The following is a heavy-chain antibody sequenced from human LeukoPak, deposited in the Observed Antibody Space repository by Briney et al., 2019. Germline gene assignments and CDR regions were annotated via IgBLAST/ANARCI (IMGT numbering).Heavy chain of an antibody. D-gene: IGHD4-23*01. Sequence: NPRGSLRLSCAASGFTFSSYSMNWVRQAPGKGLEWVSSISSSSSYIYYADSVKGRFTISRDNAKNSLYLQMNSLRAEDTAVYYCAKESGTTVVTPLSYWGQGTLVTVSS. J-gene: IGHJ4*02. CDR1: GFTFSSYS. CDR2: ISSSSSYI. CDR3: AKESGTTVVTPLSY. V-gene: IGHV3-21*04.